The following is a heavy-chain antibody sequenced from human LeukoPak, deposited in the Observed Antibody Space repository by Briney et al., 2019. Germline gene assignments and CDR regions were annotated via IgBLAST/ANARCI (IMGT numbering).Heavy chain of an antibody. D-gene: IGHD5-24*01. CDR3: AKDRGVALATTFDY. J-gene: IGHJ4*02. CDR2: INPNSGGT. V-gene: IGHV1-2*02. CDR1: GYTFTGYY. Sequence: GSVKVSCKASGYTFTGYYMHWVRQAPGQGLEWMGWINPNSGGTNYAQKFQGRVTMTRDTSISTAYMELSRLRSDDTAVYYCAKDRGVALATTFDYWGQGTLLTVSS.